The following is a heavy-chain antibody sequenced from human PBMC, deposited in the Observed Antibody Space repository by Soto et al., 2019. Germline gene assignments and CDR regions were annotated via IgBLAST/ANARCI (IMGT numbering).Heavy chain of an antibody. CDR2: ISYDGSNK. J-gene: IGHJ4*02. Sequence: GGSLRLSCAASGFTFSSYGMHWVRQAPCKGLEWVAVISYDGSNKYYADSVKGRFTISRDNSKNTLYLQMNSLRAEDTAVYYCAKAAMIVVVMEGFFDYWGQGTLVTVSS. CDR3: AKAAMIVVVMEGFFDY. V-gene: IGHV3-30*18. CDR1: GFTFSSYG. D-gene: IGHD3-22*01.